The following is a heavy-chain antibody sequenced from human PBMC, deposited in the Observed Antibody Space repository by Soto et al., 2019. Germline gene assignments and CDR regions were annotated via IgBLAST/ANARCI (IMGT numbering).Heavy chain of an antibody. CDR1: GYTFSDYY. CDR2: IDTSGTKI. Sequence: GGSLRLSCAASGYTFSDYYMSWIRQAPGKGLEWISYIDTSGTKIYYADSVRGRFTITRDNAKNSLYLEMNSLRDEDTAVYYCASHYDMWSGYLSPVDYWGQGTLVTV. J-gene: IGHJ4*02. CDR3: ASHYDMWSGYLSPVDY. D-gene: IGHD3-3*01. V-gene: IGHV3-11*01.